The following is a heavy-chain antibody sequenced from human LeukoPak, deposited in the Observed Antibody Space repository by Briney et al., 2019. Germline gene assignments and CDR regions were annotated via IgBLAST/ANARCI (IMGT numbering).Heavy chain of an antibody. D-gene: IGHD2-15*01. Sequence: ASVKVSCKASGYTFTGYYVNWVRQAPGQGLEWMGWINPNSGGTNYAQKFQGRVTMTRDTSISTAYMELSRLRSDDTAVYYCARGLVVAADFDYWGQGTLVTVSS. CDR1: GYTFTGYY. CDR2: INPNSGGT. CDR3: ARGLVVAADFDY. J-gene: IGHJ4*02. V-gene: IGHV1-2*02.